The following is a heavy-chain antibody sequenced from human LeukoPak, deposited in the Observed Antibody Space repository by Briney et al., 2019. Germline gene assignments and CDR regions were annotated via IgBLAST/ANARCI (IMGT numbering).Heavy chain of an antibody. CDR2: ISAYNGNT. J-gene: IGHJ4*02. CDR3: ATTPIYCSGGSCYSYFDY. Sequence: GASVKVSCKASGYTFTSYGISWVRQALGQGLEWMGWISAYNGNTNYAQKLQGRVTMTTDTSTSTAYMELRSLRSDDTAVYYCATTPIYCSGGSCYSYFDYWGQGTLVTVSS. D-gene: IGHD2-15*01. CDR1: GYTFTSYG. V-gene: IGHV1-18*01.